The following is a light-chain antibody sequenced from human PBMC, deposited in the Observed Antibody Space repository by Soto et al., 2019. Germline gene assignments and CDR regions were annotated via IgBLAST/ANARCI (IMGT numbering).Light chain of an antibody. CDR3: QHANSFPLT. Sequence: DIHMTQSPSSVSASVGDRVTITCRASQGISSWLAWSQKKPGKAPKLLIYTLYSLQNGVLARFRGSGSGTDFKLTSSSRQPEDFATYCQHANSFPLTFCGGTKVEIK. V-gene: IGKV1-12*01. CDR1: QGISSW. CDR2: TLY. J-gene: IGKJ4*02.